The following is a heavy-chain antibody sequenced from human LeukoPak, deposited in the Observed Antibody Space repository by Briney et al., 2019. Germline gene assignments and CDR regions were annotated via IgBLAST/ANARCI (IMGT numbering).Heavy chain of an antibody. CDR3: ARSGAVGYCSGGSCYPIGILDY. Sequence: PSETLSLTCTVSGGSISSYYWSWIRQPAGKGLEWIGRIYTSGSTNYNLSHKSRVTMSVDTSKNQFSLKLSSVTAADTAVYYCARSGAVGYCSGGSCYPIGILDYWGQGTLVTVSS. J-gene: IGHJ4*02. CDR2: IYTSGST. CDR1: GGSISSYY. V-gene: IGHV4-4*07. D-gene: IGHD2-15*01.